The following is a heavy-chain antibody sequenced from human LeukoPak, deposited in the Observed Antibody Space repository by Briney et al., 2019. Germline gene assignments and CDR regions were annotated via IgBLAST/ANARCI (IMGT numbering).Heavy chain of an antibody. CDR3: VRRGTNLYFDF. CDR2: ISGSGGST. CDR1: GFTFSSYA. V-gene: IGHV3-23*01. D-gene: IGHD1-14*01. Sequence: GGSLRLSCAASGFTFSSYAMSWVRQAPGKGLEWVSAISGSGGSTYYADSVKGRFTISRDNSKNTLFLQMNSLRAEDTALYYCVRRGTNLYFDFWGRGTLVTVSS. J-gene: IGHJ2*01.